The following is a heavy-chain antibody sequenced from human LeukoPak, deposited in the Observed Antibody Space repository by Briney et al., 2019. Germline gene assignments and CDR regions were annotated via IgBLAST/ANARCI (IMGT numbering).Heavy chain of an antibody. J-gene: IGHJ4*02. CDR2: IYYSGST. Sequence: SETLSLTCTVSGGSISSYYWSWIRQPPGKGLEWIGYIYYSGSTNYNPSLKSRVTISVDTSKNQFSLKLSSVTAADTAVYYCARGPGIAAAVIPYYFDYWGQGTLVTVSS. D-gene: IGHD6-13*01. CDR1: GGSISSYY. CDR3: ARGPGIAAAVIPYYFDY. V-gene: IGHV4-59*12.